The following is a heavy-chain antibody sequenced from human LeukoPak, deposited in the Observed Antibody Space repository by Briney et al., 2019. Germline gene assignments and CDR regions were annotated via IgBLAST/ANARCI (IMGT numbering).Heavy chain of an antibody. V-gene: IGHV3-64D*09. J-gene: IGHJ4*02. CDR2: ISSNGDST. Sequence: PGGSLRLSCSVSGFSFSSYAMHWGRQAPGKGLEYVSSISSNGDSTYYADSVKGRFTISRDNSKNTLFLQMSSLRAEDTAVYYCVKDRYVDYWGQGTLVTVSS. CDR3: VKDRYVDY. CDR1: GFSFSSYA. D-gene: IGHD3-16*01.